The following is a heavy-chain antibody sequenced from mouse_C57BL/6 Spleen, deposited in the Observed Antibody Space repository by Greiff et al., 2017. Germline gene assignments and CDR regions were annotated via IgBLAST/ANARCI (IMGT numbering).Heavy chain of an antibody. Sequence: QVQLQQSGPELVKPGASVKISCKASGYAFSSSWMDWVKQRPGKGLEWIGRIYPGDGDTNYNGKFKGKATLTADKSSSTAYMQLSSLTSEDSAVYFCAREGNYYDYDDYAMDYWGQGTSVTVSS. J-gene: IGHJ4*01. D-gene: IGHD2-4*01. CDR2: IYPGDGDT. CDR1: GYAFSSSW. V-gene: IGHV1-82*01. CDR3: AREGNYYDYDDYAMDY.